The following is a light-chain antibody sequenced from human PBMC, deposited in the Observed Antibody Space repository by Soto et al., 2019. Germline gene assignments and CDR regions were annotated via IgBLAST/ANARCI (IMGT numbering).Light chain of an antibody. J-gene: IGLJ1*01. CDR2: EVS. Sequence: QSALTQPASVSGSPGQSVTISCTGTSSDVGGYNYVCWYQQHPGKAPKLMIYEVSNRPSGVSNRFSGSKSGITASLTISGLQAEDEADYYCSSYTSSSTPYVFGTGTKLTVL. CDR3: SSYTSSSTPYV. V-gene: IGLV2-14*01. CDR1: SSDVGGYNY.